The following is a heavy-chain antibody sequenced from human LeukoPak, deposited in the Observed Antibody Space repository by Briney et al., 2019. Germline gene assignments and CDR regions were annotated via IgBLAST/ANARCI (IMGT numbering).Heavy chain of an antibody. J-gene: IGHJ5*02. Sequence: PGGSLRLSCAASGFTFSSYAMHWVRQAPGKGLEWVAVISYDGSNKYYADSVKGRFTISRDNAKNSLYLQMNSLRAEDTAVYYCARDLREMVRGVIITGWFDPWGQGTLVTVSS. CDR3: ARDLREMVRGVIITGWFDP. CDR2: ISYDGSNK. V-gene: IGHV3-30-3*01. CDR1: GFTFSSYA. D-gene: IGHD3-10*01.